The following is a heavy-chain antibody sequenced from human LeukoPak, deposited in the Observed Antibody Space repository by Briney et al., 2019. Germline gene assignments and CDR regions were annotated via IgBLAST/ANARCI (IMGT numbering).Heavy chain of an antibody. CDR2: IYPGDSDT. D-gene: IGHD6-6*01. CDR3: ARQRGSSTGVGYYHYMDV. Sequence: LQISFQGSGYSFTSYLIGWVRPMPGKGREWMGIIYPGDSDTRYSPSFQGQVTISADKSISTAYLQWSSLKASDTAMYYCARQRGSSTGVGYYHYMDVWGKGTTVTVSS. J-gene: IGHJ6*03. V-gene: IGHV5-51*01. CDR1: GYSFTSYL.